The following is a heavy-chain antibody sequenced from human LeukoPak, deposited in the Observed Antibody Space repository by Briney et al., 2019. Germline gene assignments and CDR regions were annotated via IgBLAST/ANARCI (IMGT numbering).Heavy chain of an antibody. Sequence: ASVKVSCKASGYTFTGYYMHWVRQAPGQGLEWMGWINPNSGGTNYAQKLQGRVTMTTDTSTSTAYMELKNLRSDDTAVYYCARVPRLFMYESSGSANWFDPWGQGTLVTVSS. CDR3: ARVPRLFMYESSGSANWFDP. J-gene: IGHJ5*02. CDR1: GYTFTGYY. V-gene: IGHV1-2*02. D-gene: IGHD3-22*01. CDR2: INPNSGGT.